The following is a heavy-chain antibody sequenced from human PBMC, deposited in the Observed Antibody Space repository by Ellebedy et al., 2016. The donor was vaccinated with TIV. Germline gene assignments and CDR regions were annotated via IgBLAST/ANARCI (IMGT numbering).Heavy chain of an antibody. V-gene: IGHV1-2*02. Sequence: ASVKVSCKASGYTFTSYYMHWVRQAPGQGLEWMGWINPNSGNTGYAQKFQGRVTMTRDTSISTAYMELSRLRSEDTAVYYCAADKYYYDSSGYGLDPWGQGTLVTASS. D-gene: IGHD3-22*01. CDR1: GYTFTSYY. CDR2: INPNSGNT. J-gene: IGHJ5*02. CDR3: AADKYYYDSSGYGLDP.